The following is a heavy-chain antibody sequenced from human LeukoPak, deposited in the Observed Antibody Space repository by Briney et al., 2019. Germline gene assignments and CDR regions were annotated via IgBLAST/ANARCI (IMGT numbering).Heavy chain of an antibody. D-gene: IGHD3-10*01. CDR3: AIDGAPYYYGSGSQGGMDV. Sequence: SETLSLTCTVSGGSISSYYWSWIRQPAGKGLEWSGRIYTSGSTNYNPSLKSRVTMSVDTSKNQFSLKLSSVTAADTAVYYCAIDGAPYYYGSGSQGGMDVWGQGTTVTVSS. CDR2: IYTSGST. V-gene: IGHV4-4*07. CDR1: GGSISSYY. J-gene: IGHJ6*02.